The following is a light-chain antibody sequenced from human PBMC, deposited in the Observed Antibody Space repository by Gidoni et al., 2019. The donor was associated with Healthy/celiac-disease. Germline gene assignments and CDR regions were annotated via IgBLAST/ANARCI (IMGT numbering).Light chain of an antibody. Sequence: EIALTQSPATLSLSTGERATLSCRPSQSVSSYLAWYQPKPGQAPRLLIYDASNRATGIPARFSGSGSGTDFTLTISSLEPEDFAVYYCQQRSNWPPITFGQGTRLEIK. J-gene: IGKJ5*01. V-gene: IGKV3-11*01. CDR2: DAS. CDR1: QSVSSY. CDR3: QQRSNWPPIT.